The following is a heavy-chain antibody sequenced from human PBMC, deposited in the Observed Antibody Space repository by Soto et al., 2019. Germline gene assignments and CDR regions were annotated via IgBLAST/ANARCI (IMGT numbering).Heavy chain of an antibody. D-gene: IGHD3-10*01. V-gene: IGHV1-69*01. CDR1: GGTFSSYA. CDR2: IIPIFGTA. J-gene: IGHJ1*01. Sequence: QVQLVQSGAEVKKPGSSVKVSCKASGGTFSSYAISWVRQAPGQGLEWMGGIIPIFGTANYAQKFQGRDTITADESTSTAYMELSSLRSEDTAVYYCASPTMVRGVIFEQEYFQHWGQGTLVTVSS. CDR3: ASPTMVRGVIFEQEYFQH.